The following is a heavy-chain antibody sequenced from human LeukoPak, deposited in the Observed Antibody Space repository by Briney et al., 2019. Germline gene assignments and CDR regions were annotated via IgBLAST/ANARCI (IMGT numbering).Heavy chain of an antibody. CDR1: GGSISSSSHY. J-gene: IGHJ6*03. D-gene: IGHD3-10*01. V-gene: IGHV4-39*07. CDR2: ISYSGST. CDR3: ARESPMVRGVFTYYYYYMDV. Sequence: SETLSLTCTVSGGSISSSSHYWGWIRQPPGKGLEWIGSISYSGSTYYNPSLKSRVTISVDTSKNQFSLKLSSVTAAGTAVYYCARESPMVRGVFTYYYYYMDVWGKGTTVTVSS.